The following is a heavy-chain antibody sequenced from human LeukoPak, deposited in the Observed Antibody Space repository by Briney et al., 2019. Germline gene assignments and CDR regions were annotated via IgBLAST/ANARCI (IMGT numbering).Heavy chain of an antibody. Sequence: SVKVSCKASGGTFSSYAISWVRQAPGQGLEWMGGIIPIFGTANYAQKFQGRVTITTDESTSTGYMELSSLRSEDTAVYYCATRRPGIVGAHFWYMDVWGKGTTVTVSS. D-gene: IGHD1-26*01. V-gene: IGHV1-69*05. CDR3: ATRRPGIVGAHFWYMDV. CDR2: IIPIFGTA. J-gene: IGHJ6*03. CDR1: GGTFSSYA.